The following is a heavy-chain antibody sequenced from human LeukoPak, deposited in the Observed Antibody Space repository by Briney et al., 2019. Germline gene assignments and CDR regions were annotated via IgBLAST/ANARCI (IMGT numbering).Heavy chain of an antibody. V-gene: IGHV4-39*07. CDR1: GGSISSSSYY. J-gene: IGHJ6*02. CDR2: IYHSGST. Sequence: PSETLSLTCTVSGGSISSSSYYWGWVRQPPGKGLEWIGSIYHSGSTYYNPSLKSRVTISVDTSKNQFSLKLSSVTAADTAVYYCARAPEDTVPGMDVWGQGTTVTVSS. CDR3: ARAPEDTVPGMDV. D-gene: IGHD5-18*01.